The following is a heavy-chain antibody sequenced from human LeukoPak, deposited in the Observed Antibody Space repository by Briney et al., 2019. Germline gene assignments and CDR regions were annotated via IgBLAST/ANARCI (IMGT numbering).Heavy chain of an antibody. V-gene: IGHV4-39*01. CDR3: ATPLVRGVDYFDY. CDR1: GGSISSSSYY. J-gene: IGHJ4*02. D-gene: IGHD3-10*01. Sequence: PSETLSLTCTVSGGSISSSSYYWGWIRQPPGTGLEWIGSIYYSGSTYYNPSLKSRVTISVDTSKNQFSLKLSSVTAADTVVYYCATPLVRGVDYFDYWGRGTLVTVSS. CDR2: IYYSGST.